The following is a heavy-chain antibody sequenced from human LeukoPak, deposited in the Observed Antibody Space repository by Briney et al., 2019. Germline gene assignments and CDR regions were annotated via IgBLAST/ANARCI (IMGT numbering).Heavy chain of an antibody. CDR1: GGSISSGGYY. CDR2: IYYSGST. CDR3: ARDSCSGGSCSIDY. V-gene: IGHV4-31*03. Sequence: SETLSLTCTVSGGSISSGGYYWSWIRQHPGKGLEWIGYIYYSGSTYYNPSLKSRVTISVDTSKNQFSLKLSSVTAADTAVYYCARDSCSGGSCSIDYWGQGTLVTASS. D-gene: IGHD2-15*01. J-gene: IGHJ4*02.